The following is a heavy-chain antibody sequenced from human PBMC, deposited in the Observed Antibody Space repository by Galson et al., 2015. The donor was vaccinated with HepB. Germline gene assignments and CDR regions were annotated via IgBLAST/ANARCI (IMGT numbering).Heavy chain of an antibody. CDR1: GFQFRSHW. CDR3: AREDPYLDGIDI. D-gene: IGHD2-21*01. CDR2: INTDGTST. J-gene: IGHJ3*02. Sequence: SLRLSCAASGFQFRSHWMHWVRQAPGKGPVWVSRINTDGTSTTYADSVKGRFTISRDNAKNTLYLQMDSLRAEDTAVYYCAREDPYLDGIDIWGQGTMVTVSS. V-gene: IGHV3-74*03.